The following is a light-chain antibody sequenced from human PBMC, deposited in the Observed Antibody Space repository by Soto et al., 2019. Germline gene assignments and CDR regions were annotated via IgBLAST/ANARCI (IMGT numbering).Light chain of an antibody. CDR2: EDN. Sequence: QSILTQPPSVSAAPGQKVTISCSGSRSSSGKNFVSWYQQVARTAPKLLIYEDNKRPSGIPDRFSGSKSGTSATLGITGLQTGDEAEYYCASWDSSLRAVVFGGGTQLTVL. CDR1: RSSSGKNF. CDR3: ASWDSSLRAVV. J-gene: IGLJ2*01. V-gene: IGLV1-51*01.